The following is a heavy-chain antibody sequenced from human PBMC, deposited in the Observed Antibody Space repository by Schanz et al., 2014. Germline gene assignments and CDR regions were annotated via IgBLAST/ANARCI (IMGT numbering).Heavy chain of an antibody. D-gene: IGHD3-10*01. V-gene: IGHV3-23*01. CDR3: AKYRCYYSVSGSYRELEY. CDR1: GFTFSSYA. J-gene: IGHJ4*02. Sequence: EVQLLESGGGLVQPGGSLRLSCAASGFTFSSYAMSWVRQAPGKGLEWVSVIGVDGTTTYYADSVKGRFTISRDNSKNTQYLQMNSLRPEDTAVYYGAKYRCYYSVSGSYRELEYWGQGTLVAVSA. CDR2: IGVDGTTT.